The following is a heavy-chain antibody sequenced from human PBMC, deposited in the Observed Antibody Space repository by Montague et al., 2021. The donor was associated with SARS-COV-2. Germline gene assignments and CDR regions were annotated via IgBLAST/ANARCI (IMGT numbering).Heavy chain of an antibody. CDR2: ISGSCGTT. Sequence: SLSLSCAASGFTFSRYAMNWVRQAPGKGLEWVSAISGSCGTTYYADSVKGRFTIFRDNSKNTLYLQMTSLRAEDTAVYYCAKDLYYYDSTDYYYGFDYWGQGTLVTVSS. D-gene: IGHD3-22*01. CDR3: AKDLYYYDSTDYYYGFDY. J-gene: IGHJ4*02. CDR1: GFTFSRYA. V-gene: IGHV3-23*01.